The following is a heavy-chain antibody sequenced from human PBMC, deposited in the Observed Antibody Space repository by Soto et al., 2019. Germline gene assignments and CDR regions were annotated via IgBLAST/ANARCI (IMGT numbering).Heavy chain of an antibody. D-gene: IGHD6-13*01. CDR3: AKEYGSTWIDH. V-gene: IGHV3-30*18. CDR2: MSYDGTKE. J-gene: IGHJ4*02. CDR1: GFTLSTYG. Sequence: QVELVEAGGGVVQPGRSLRLSCAASGFTLSTYGMHWVHQAPGKGLEWVAAMSYDGTKEYYADSVKGRFTISRDNSRNTLFLQLNSLRAEDTAVYYCAKEYGSTWIDHWGQGTLVTVSS.